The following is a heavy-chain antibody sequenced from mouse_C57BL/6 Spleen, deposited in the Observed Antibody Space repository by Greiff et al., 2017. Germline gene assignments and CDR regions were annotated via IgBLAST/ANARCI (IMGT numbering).Heavy chain of an antibody. CDR1: GFTFSDYY. CDR3: ARAGGDFDGGNYYAMDY. CDR2: INYDGSSP. J-gene: IGHJ4*01. D-gene: IGHD2-4*01. V-gene: IGHV5-16*01. Sequence: EVQVVESEGGLVQPGSSMKLSCTASGFTFSDYYMAWVRQVPEKGLEWVANINYDGSSPYYLDSLKSRFIISRDNAKNILYLQMSRLKSEDTAAYYCARAGGDFDGGNYYAMDYWGQGTSVTVSS.